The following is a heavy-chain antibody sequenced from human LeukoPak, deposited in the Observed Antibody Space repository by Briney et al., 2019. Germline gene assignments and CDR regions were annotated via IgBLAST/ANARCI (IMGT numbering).Heavy chain of an antibody. CDR2: INHSGST. J-gene: IGHJ4*02. CDR1: GGSLSGYY. Sequence: SETLSPTCAVYGGSLSGYYWSWIRQPPGKGLEWIGEINHSGSTNYNPSLKSRVTISVDTSKNQFSLKLSSVTAADTAVYYCALEAVGSSGYYFDYWGQGTLVTVSA. D-gene: IGHD3-22*01. V-gene: IGHV4-34*01. CDR3: ALEAVGSSGYYFDY.